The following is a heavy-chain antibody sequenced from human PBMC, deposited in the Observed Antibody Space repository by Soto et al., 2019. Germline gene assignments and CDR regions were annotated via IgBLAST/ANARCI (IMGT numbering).Heavy chain of an antibody. CDR2: IEPSDSYT. J-gene: IGHJ6*02. D-gene: IGHD3-3*01. Sequence: GESLKISCKGSGYSFTSYWISWVRQMPGKGLEWMGRIEPSDSYTNYSPSFQGHVTISADKSISTAYLQWSSLKASDTAMYYCARHERITIFGVVHYYYYGMDVWGQGTTVTVSS. V-gene: IGHV5-10-1*01. CDR1: GYSFTSYW. CDR3: ARHERITIFGVVHYYYYGMDV.